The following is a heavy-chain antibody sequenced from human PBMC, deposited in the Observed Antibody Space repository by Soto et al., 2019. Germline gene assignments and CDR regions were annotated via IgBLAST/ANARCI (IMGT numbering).Heavy chain of an antibody. J-gene: IGHJ4*02. V-gene: IGHV3-7*01. Sequence: PVGSLRLSCAASGFTFSNFWMSWVRQAPGKGLEWVANIKNDGGEKYYVDSVKGRFTISRDNAKNSLYLQMNSLRAEDTAVYYCAREPASIDYWGQGTLVTVSS. CDR2: IKNDGGEK. CDR1: GFTFSNFW. CDR3: AREPASIDY.